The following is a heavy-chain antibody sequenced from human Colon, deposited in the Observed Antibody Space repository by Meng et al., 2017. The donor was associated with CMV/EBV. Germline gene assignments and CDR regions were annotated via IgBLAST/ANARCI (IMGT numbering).Heavy chain of an antibody. V-gene: IGHV4-4*07. CDR1: GASITSYY. J-gene: IGHJ4*02. CDR3: ARDSNLSGLAY. D-gene: IGHD3-10*01. Sequence: QGQRLESGPGLVKPSETLSLTCTVSGASITSYYWSWIRQPAGKGLEWIGRVYISGNTNYNPSLKSRVTMSIDTSKNQLSLNIRSVTAADTAVYYCARDSNLSGLAYWGQGTLVTVSS. CDR2: VYISGNT.